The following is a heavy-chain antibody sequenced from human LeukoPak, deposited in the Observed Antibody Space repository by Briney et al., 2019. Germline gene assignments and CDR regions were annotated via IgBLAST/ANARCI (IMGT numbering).Heavy chain of an antibody. Sequence: SETLSLTCAVYGGSFSGYYWSWIRQPPGKGLEWIGEINHSGSTNYNPSLKSRVTISVDTSKNQFSLKLSSVTAADTAVYYCARAGGYSYGSLFDPWGQGTLVTVSS. D-gene: IGHD5-18*01. V-gene: IGHV4-34*01. J-gene: IGHJ5*02. CDR2: INHSGST. CDR1: GGSFSGYY. CDR3: ARAGGYSYGSLFDP.